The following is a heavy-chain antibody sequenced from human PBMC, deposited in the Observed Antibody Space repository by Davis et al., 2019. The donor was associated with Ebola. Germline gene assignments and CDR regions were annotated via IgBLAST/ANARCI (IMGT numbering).Heavy chain of an antibody. J-gene: IGHJ5*02. CDR1: GGSFSGYY. V-gene: IGHV4-34*01. Sequence: MPSETLSLTCAVYGGSFSGYYWSWIRQPPGKGLEWIGAIYYSGSTYYNPSLKSRVTISVDTSKNQLSLKLSSVTAADTAMYYCASQYYYDSSGYYYGRFDPWGQGTLVTVSS. CDR3: ASQYYYDSSGYYYGRFDP. CDR2: IYYSGST. D-gene: IGHD3-22*01.